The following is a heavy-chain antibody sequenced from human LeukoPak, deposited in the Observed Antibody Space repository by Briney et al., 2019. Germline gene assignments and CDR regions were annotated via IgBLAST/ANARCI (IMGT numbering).Heavy chain of an antibody. CDR2: ISSSGSTI. V-gene: IGHV3-48*03. CDR1: GFTFSSYE. D-gene: IGHD5-12*01. CDR3: ARLSGYDYYFDY. Sequence: GGSLRLSCAASGFTFSSYEMNWVRQAPVKGLEWVSYISSSGSTIYYADSVKGRFTISRDNAKNSLYLQMDSLRAEDTAVYYCARLSGYDYYFDYWGQGTLVTVSS. J-gene: IGHJ4*02.